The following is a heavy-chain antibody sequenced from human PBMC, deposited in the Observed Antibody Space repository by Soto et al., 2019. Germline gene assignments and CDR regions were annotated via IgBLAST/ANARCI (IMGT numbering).Heavy chain of an antibody. CDR2: IYRTGST. CDR3: ASRDPGTSVDY. D-gene: IGHD1-7*01. CDR1: GGSFTSNNW. Sequence: PSETLSLTCAVSGGSFTSNNWWTWVRQPPGQGLEWIGEIYRTGSTNYNPSLKSRVSISLDKSENQFSLKVTSLTAADTAVYYCASRDPGTSVDYWGQGTLVTVSS. V-gene: IGHV4-4*02. J-gene: IGHJ4*02.